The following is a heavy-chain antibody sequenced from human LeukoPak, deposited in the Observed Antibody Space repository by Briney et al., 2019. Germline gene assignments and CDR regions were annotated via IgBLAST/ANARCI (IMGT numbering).Heavy chain of an antibody. J-gene: IGHJ6*02. D-gene: IGHD3-3*01. V-gene: IGHV3-49*03. CDR2: IRSKAYGGTT. Sequence: GGSLRLSCAASGFTFSDYAMSWFRQAPGKGLEWVGFIRSKAYGGTTEYAASVKGRFTISRDDSKSIAYLQMNSLKTEDTAVYYCTRVTIFGVVMVDGMDVWGQGTTVTVSS. CDR1: GFTFSDYA. CDR3: TRVTIFGVVMVDGMDV.